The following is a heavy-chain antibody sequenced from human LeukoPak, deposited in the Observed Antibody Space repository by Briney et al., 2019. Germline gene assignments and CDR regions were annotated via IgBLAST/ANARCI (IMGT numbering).Heavy chain of an antibody. CDR3: ARDYYDSSGYYYLAMAFDI. Sequence: SETLSLTCTVSGGSISSYYWSWIRQPPGKGLEWIGYIYYSGSTNYNPSLKSRVTISVDTSKNQFSLKLSSVTAADTAVYYCARDYYDSSGYYYLAMAFDIWGQGTMVTVSS. V-gene: IGHV4-59*12. CDR2: IYYSGST. D-gene: IGHD3-22*01. J-gene: IGHJ3*02. CDR1: GGSISSYY.